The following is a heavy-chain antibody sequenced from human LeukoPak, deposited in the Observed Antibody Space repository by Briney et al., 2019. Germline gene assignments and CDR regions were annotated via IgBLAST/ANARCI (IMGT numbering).Heavy chain of an antibody. Sequence: PGGSLRLSCAASGFTFANYAMSWVRQAPGKGLEWVSGISSDGGTFYPDSVKGRFTISRDNSKNTLYLQMNSLRAADTAIYYCAKEIAPIGLPAVDYWGQGTLVTVSS. CDR1: GFTFANYA. CDR3: AKEIAPIGLPAVDY. D-gene: IGHD6-13*01. J-gene: IGHJ4*02. CDR2: ISSDGGT. V-gene: IGHV3-23*01.